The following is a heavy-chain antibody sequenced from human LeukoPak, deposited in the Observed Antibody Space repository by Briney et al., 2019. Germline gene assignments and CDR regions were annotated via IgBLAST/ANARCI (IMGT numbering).Heavy chain of an antibody. J-gene: IGHJ2*01. CDR1: GFTFSSYG. CDR2: IWYDGSDK. V-gene: IGHV3-33*01. CDR3: AREGGLVAGSVTRHFDL. Sequence: GGSLRLSCVASGFTFSSYGIRWVRQAPGKGLEWMAIIWYDGSDKYYADSVKGRFTISRGNSKNTLYLQMNSLRAEDTAVYYCAREGGLVAGSVTRHFDLWGRGTLVTVSS. D-gene: IGHD3-10*01.